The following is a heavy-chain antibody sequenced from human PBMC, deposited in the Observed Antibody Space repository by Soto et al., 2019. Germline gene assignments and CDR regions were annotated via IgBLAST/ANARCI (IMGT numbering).Heavy chain of an antibody. V-gene: IGHV3-21*01. CDR2: ISSSSSYI. J-gene: IGHJ4*02. CDR3: ARDGFGRAAAD. CDR1: GFNFSSYS. D-gene: IGHD6-13*01. Sequence: EVQLVESGGGLVKPGGSLRLSCAASGFNFSSYSMNWVRQAPGKGLEWVSSISSSSSYIYYADSVKGRFTISRDNAKNSLYLQMNSLRAEDTAVYYCARDGFGRAAADWGQGTLVTVSS.